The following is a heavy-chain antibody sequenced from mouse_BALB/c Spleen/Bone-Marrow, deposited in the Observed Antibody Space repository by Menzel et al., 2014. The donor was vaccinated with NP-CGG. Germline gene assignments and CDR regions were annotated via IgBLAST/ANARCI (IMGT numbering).Heavy chain of an antibody. D-gene: IGHD1-1*01. CDR3: ARSGYYGSSYFDY. Sequence: VHVKQSGPELVKPGASVKISCKASGYSLTGYFMNWVMQSHGKSLEWIGRINPYNGDTFYNQKFKGKATLTVDKSSSTAHMELRSLASEDSAVYYCARSGYYGSSYFDYWGQGTTLTVSS. V-gene: IGHV1-20*02. J-gene: IGHJ2*01. CDR2: INPYNGDT. CDR1: GYSLTGYF.